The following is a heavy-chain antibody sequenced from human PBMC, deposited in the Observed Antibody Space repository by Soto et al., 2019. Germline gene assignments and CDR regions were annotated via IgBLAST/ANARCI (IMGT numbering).Heavy chain of an antibody. D-gene: IGHD2-2*01. CDR2: ISGSGGST. CDR1: GFTFSSYA. CDR3: ATHSGCSSTNCYSVY. Sequence: EVQLLESGGDLVQAGGSLRLSCAASGFTFSSYAMSWVRQSPGKGLEWVSAISGSGGSTYYADSVKGRFTISRDNSKNMLYLQMNSLRDEDTAVYYCATHSGCSSTNCYSVYWGQGTLVTVSS. V-gene: IGHV3-23*01. J-gene: IGHJ4*02.